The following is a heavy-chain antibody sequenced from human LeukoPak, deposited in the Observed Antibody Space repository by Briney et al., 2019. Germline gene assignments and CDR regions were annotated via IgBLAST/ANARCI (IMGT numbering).Heavy chain of an antibody. CDR3: ARRPVDYDSSGYYGPDSAYYFDY. D-gene: IGHD3-22*01. Sequence: PSETLSLTCAVYGGSFSGDYWSWIRQPPGKGLEWIGEINHSGSTNYNPSLKSRVTISVDTSKNQFSLKLSSVTAADTAVYYCARRPVDYDSSGYYGPDSAYYFDYWGQGTLVTVSS. CDR1: GGSFSGDY. V-gene: IGHV4-34*01. CDR2: INHSGST. J-gene: IGHJ4*02.